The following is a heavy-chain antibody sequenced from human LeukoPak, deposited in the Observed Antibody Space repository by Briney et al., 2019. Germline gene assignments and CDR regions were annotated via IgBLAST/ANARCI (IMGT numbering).Heavy chain of an antibody. CDR2: IYSGGSP. Sequence: PGGSLRLSCAASGFTVRSSYMSWVRQAPGEGLDWVSVIYSGGSPDYADSVKGRFTISSDNSKNTLYLQMNSLRVEDTAVYYCARDGADNSGYYFGSLWGQGTMVTVSS. V-gene: IGHV3-53*01. CDR3: ARDGADNSGYYFGSL. CDR1: GFTVRSSY. J-gene: IGHJ3*01. D-gene: IGHD3-22*01.